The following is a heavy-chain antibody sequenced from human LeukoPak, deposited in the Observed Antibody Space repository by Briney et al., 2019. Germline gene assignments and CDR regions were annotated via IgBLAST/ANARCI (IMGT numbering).Heavy chain of an antibody. Sequence: PGGSLRLSCAASGFTFSSNVMNWVRQAPGKGLEWVSYISSSSSTIYYADSVKGRFTISRDNAKKSLYLQMNSLRDEDTAVYYCARGYSSGWYSHLDYWGQGTLVTVSS. CDR1: GFTFSSNV. V-gene: IGHV3-48*02. CDR2: ISSSSSTI. D-gene: IGHD6-19*01. CDR3: ARGYSSGWYSHLDY. J-gene: IGHJ4*02.